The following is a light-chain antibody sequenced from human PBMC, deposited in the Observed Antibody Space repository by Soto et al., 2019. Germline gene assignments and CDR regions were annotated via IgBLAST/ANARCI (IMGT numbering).Light chain of an antibody. CDR1: SSNIGRNY. Sequence: QLVLTQPPSASGTPGQRVTISCSGSSSNIGRNYVNWYQVLPGTAPKLLIYRITQRPSGVPDRVSGSKSGTSASLAISGLRSEDEADYYCAAWDDSLGGVVFGGGTKVTVL. CDR2: RIT. V-gene: IGLV1-47*01. J-gene: IGLJ3*02. CDR3: AAWDDSLGGVV.